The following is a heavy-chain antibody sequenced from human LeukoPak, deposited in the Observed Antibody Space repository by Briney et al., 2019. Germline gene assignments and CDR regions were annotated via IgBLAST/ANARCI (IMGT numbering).Heavy chain of an antibody. CDR1: VYSISSGYY. Sequence: SETLSLTCAVSVYSISSGYYWGWIRQPPGKGLEWIGSIYHSGSTYYNPSLKSRVTISVDTSKNQFSLKLSSVTAADTAVYYCASRIAVAGADAFHIWGQGTMVTVSS. V-gene: IGHV4-38-2*01. CDR2: IYHSGST. J-gene: IGHJ3*02. D-gene: IGHD6-19*01. CDR3: ASRIAVAGADAFHI.